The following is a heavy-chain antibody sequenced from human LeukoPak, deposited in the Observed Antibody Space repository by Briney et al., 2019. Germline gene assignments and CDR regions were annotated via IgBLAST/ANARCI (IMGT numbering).Heavy chain of an antibody. V-gene: IGHV1-24*01. Sequence: ASVKVSCKVSGYTLTELSMHWVRQAPGKGREWMGGFDPEDGETIYAQKFQGRVTMTEDTSTDTAYMELSSLRSEDTAVYYCATSNIIAARLDDAFDIWGQGTMVTVSS. CDR3: ATSNIIAARLDDAFDI. CDR1: GYTLTELS. J-gene: IGHJ3*02. CDR2: FDPEDGET. D-gene: IGHD6-6*01.